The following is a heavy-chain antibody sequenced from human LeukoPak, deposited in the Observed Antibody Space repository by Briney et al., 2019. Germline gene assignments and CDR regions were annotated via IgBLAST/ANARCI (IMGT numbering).Heavy chain of an antibody. CDR3: AKGKVNHDGAFDI. CDR1: RFTFSSYG. J-gene: IGHJ3*02. V-gene: IGHV3-23*01. D-gene: IGHD5-24*01. Sequence: GGSLRLSCAASRFTFSSYGRGWVGQAQGKGREWVSSISASCCSTYYAYSVTCRSTISTDTSNKMIYLQMTSLRVEDTAVYYCAKGKVNHDGAFDIWRLGTMVIVS. CDR2: ISASCCST.